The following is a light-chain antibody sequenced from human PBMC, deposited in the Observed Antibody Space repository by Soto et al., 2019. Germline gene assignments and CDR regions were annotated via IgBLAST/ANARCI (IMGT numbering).Light chain of an antibody. Sequence: QSALTQPPSASGSPGQSVTISCTGTSSDVGRYNYVSWYQHHPGKAPKLMIYEVTKRPSGVPDRFSGSKSGNTASLTISGLQPEDEADYYCSSFTSRSTFNYVFGTGTKLTVL. CDR1: SSDVGRYNY. J-gene: IGLJ1*01. CDR3: SSFTSRSTFNYV. V-gene: IGLV2-8*01. CDR2: EVT.